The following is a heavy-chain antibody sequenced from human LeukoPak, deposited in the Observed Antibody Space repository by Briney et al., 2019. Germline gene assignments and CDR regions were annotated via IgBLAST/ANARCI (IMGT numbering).Heavy chain of an antibody. Sequence: GGSLRLSCAASGFTFSSYWMSWVRQAPGKVLEWVANIKQDGSEKYYVDSVKGRFTISRDNAKNSLYLQMNSLRAEDTAVYYCERDLGSAAGIRWFDPWGQGTLVTVSS. CDR3: ERDLGSAAGIRWFDP. CDR2: IKQDGSEK. V-gene: IGHV3-7*01. CDR1: GFTFSSYW. J-gene: IGHJ5*02. D-gene: IGHD6-13*01.